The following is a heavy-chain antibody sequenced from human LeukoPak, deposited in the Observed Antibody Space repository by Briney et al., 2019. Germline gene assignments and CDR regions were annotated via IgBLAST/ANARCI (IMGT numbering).Heavy chain of an antibody. CDR3: AKWSSGSPGDY. D-gene: IGHD1-26*01. V-gene: IGHV3-23*01. CDR2: ISGSGGST. CDR1: GFPFSSYA. J-gene: IGHJ4*02. Sequence: GGSLRLSCAASGFPFSSYAMSWAPKAPGKGLEWVSGISGSGGSTYYADPVKGRFTISRDNSKNTLYLQMNSLRAEDTAVHYCAKWSSGSPGDYWGQGTLVTVSS.